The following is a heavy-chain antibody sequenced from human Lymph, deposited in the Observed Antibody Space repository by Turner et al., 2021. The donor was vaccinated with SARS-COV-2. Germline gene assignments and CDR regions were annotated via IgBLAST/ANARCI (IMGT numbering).Heavy chain of an antibody. D-gene: IGHD3-16*01. V-gene: IGHV3-9*01. J-gene: IGHJ6*02. CDR1: GFTLDDYA. CDR2: IRWNSGSI. Sequence: EVQLVESGGGLVQPGRSLRLSCAASGFTLDDYAMHWVRQDPGKGLEWVSGIRWNSGSIGYADSGKGRFSISRDNAKNSLELQMNSLRAEDTALYYCAKSQFPWDYYYYGMDVWGQGTTVTVSS. CDR3: AKSQFPWDYYYYGMDV.